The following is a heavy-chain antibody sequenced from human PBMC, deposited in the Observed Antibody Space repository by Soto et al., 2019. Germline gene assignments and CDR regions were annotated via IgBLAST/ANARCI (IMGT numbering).Heavy chain of an antibody. Sequence: PSETLSLTCAVSGGSISSGGYSWSWIRQPPGKGLEWIGYIYHSGSTYYNPSLKSRVTISVDRSKNQFSLKLSSVTAVDTAVYYCARGRVVRGVINWFDPWGQGTLVTVSS. CDR2: IYHSGST. CDR1: GGSISSGGYS. J-gene: IGHJ5*02. V-gene: IGHV4-30-2*01. D-gene: IGHD3-10*01. CDR3: ARGRVVRGVINWFDP.